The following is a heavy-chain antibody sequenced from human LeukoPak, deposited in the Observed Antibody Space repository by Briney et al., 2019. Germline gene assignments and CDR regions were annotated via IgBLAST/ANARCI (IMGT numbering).Heavy chain of an antibody. CDR3: AREGRGYSYAFEY. Sequence: GGSLRLSCAASGFTFSSYAMSWVRQAPGKGLVWVSRINSDGSSTTYADSVKGRFTISRDNGQNTLYLQMNSLRAEDTAVYYCAREGRGYSYAFEYWGQGTLVTVSS. CDR2: INSDGSST. J-gene: IGHJ4*02. CDR1: GFTFSSYA. V-gene: IGHV3-74*01. D-gene: IGHD5-18*01.